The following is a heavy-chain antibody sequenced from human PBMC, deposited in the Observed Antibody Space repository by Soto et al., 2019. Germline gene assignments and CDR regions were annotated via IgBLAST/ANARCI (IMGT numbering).Heavy chain of an antibody. CDR1: GGSVSSYY. D-gene: IGHD3-3*01. CDR2: IYYSGSN. V-gene: IGHV4-59*02. J-gene: IGHJ5*02. CDR3: ARVSDFWSGYYTGMGWFDP. Sequence: SATLYHRCTVSGGSVSSYYWSWIRQPPGKVLEWIGFIYYSGSNNYNPSLKSRVTISVDTSKNQFSLKLSSVTAADTAVYYCARVSDFWSGYYTGMGWFDPWGQGTLVTVS.